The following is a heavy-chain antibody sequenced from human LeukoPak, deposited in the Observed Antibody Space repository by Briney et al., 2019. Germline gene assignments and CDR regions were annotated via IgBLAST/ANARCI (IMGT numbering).Heavy chain of an antibody. CDR2: ISQSATT. CDR3: ARVNTPVATFDY. D-gene: IGHD2-15*01. J-gene: IGHJ4*02. CDR1: GYSLSSTFY. Sequence: SETLSLTCNVSGYSLSSTFYGAWIRPPPGKGLEWIATISQSATTYYTPSLKSRLTMSVDTSKNQFSLKLSSVTVADTAVYYCARVNTPVATFDYWGQGTLVTVPS. V-gene: IGHV4-38-2*02.